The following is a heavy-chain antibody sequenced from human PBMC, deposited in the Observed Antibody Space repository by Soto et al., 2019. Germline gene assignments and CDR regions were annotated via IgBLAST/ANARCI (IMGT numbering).Heavy chain of an antibody. Sequence: QVQLVQSGAEVKKPGASVKVSCKASGYTVTRHYMHWVRQAPGQGLEWMGIIDPSGGSTTYAQKFQAKVTMTRDRSTRTVYMALSSLRSDDTAIYYCTRGSTVVTLDDFDSWGQGTLVTVSS. CDR2: IDPSGGST. D-gene: IGHD2-21*02. CDR1: GYTVTRHY. CDR3: TRGSTVVTLDDFDS. J-gene: IGHJ4*02. V-gene: IGHV1-46*03.